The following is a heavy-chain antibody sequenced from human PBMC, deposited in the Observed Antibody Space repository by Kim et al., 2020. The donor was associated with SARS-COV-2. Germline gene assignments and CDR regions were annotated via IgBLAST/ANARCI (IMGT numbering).Heavy chain of an antibody. CDR3: AKDLVTASGPHSYMYV. CDR2: ITGDGAAT. CDR1: GFTFSNYT. D-gene: IGHD2-15*01. V-gene: IGHV3-23*01. J-gene: IGHJ6*03. Sequence: GGSLRLSCAASGFTFSNYTMRWVRQAPGKGLEWVSGITGDGAATSYGDSVKGRFTISRDNSKNTVYLQMNSLRAEDTARYYCAKDLVTASGPHSYMYVWGQGTTLTLSS.